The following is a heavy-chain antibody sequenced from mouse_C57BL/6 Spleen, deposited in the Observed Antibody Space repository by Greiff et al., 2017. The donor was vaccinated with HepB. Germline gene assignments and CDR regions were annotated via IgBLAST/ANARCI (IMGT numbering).Heavy chain of an antibody. CDR3: AREGYYDSDGGYFDV. CDR2: ISDGGSYT. CDR1: GFTFSSYA. J-gene: IGHJ1*03. Sequence: EVKLVESGGGLVKPGGSLKLSCAASGFTFSSYAMSWVRQTPEKRLEWVATISDGGSYTYYPDNVKGRFTISRDNAKNNLYLQMSHLKSEDTAMYYCAREGYYDSDGGYFDVWGTGTTVTVSS. D-gene: IGHD2-4*01. V-gene: IGHV5-4*01.